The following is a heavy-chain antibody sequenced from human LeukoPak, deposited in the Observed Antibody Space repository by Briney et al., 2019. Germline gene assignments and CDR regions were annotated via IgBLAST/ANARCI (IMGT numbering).Heavy chain of an antibody. CDR1: GYSSTSYW. Sequence: GESLKISRKGSGYSSTSYWIGWARQMPGKGLEWMGIIYPGDSDTRYSPSFQGQVTISADKSISTAYLQWSSLKASDTAMYYCARHVLRHTDLNLDYWGQGTLVTVSS. CDR3: ARHVLRHTDLNLDY. D-gene: IGHD1-14*01. J-gene: IGHJ4*02. V-gene: IGHV5-51*01. CDR2: IYPGDSDT.